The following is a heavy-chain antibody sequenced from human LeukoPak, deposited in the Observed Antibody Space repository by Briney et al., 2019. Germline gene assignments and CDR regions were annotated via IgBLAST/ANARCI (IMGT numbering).Heavy chain of an antibody. D-gene: IGHD3-9*01. CDR1: GYTLTELS. V-gene: IGHV1-24*01. CDR3: ARDRHIGDILTGYYTNWFDP. J-gene: IGHJ5*02. CDR2: FDPEDGET. Sequence: ASVKVSCKVSGYTLTELSMHWVRQAPGKGLEWMGGFDPEDGETIYAQKFQGRVTMTEDTSTDTAYMELSSLRSEDTAVYYCARDRHIGDILTGYYTNWFDPWGQGTLVTVSS.